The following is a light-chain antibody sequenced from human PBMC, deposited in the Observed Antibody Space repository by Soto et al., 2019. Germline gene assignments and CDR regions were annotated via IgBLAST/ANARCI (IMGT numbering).Light chain of an antibody. CDR3: LQSTQFPHT. J-gene: IGKJ2*01. Sequence: DIVMTQTPLSSLVTLGQPASISCTSSQSLVHSDGNTYLSWFQQRPGQPPRLLIYKISNRSSGVPDRFSGSGAGTDFTLTISRLEPEDVGVYYCLQSTQFPHTFGQGTKLQIK. V-gene: IGKV2-24*01. CDR1: QSLVHSDGNTY. CDR2: KIS.